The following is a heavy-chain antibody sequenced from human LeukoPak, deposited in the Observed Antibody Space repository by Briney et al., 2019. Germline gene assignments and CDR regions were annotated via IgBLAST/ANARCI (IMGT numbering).Heavy chain of an antibody. Sequence: PGGSLRLSCATSGFMFSSYWMSWVRQAPGKGLEWVANIKQDRSEKYYVDSVKGRFTVSRDNARNSLYLQMNSLSPEDTAVYYCAKDRASSWWYFDLWGRGTLVTVSS. CDR2: IKQDRSEK. CDR1: GFMFSSYW. CDR3: AKDRASSWWYFDL. D-gene: IGHD1-26*01. V-gene: IGHV3-7*04. J-gene: IGHJ2*01.